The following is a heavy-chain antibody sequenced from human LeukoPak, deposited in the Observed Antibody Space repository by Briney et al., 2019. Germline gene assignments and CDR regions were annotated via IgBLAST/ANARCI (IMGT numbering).Heavy chain of an antibody. CDR2: ISGSGGST. V-gene: IGHV3-23*01. CDR3: ARNPSSWYLTEYFQH. D-gene: IGHD6-13*01. CDR1: GFTFSSYA. Sequence: GGSLRLSCAASGFTFSSYAMSWVRQAPGKGLEWVSAISGSGGSTYYADSVKGRFTISRDNSKNTLYLQMSSLRAEDTAVYYCARNPSSWYLTEYFQHWGQGTLVTVSS. J-gene: IGHJ1*01.